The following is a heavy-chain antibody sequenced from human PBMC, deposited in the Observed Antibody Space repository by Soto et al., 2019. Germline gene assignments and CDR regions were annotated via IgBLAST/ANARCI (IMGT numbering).Heavy chain of an antibody. Sequence: QVQLQQWGAGLLKPSETLSLTCAVYGGSFSGYYWSWIRQPPGKGLEWIGEINHRGRTNYNPSLKSRVTISVDTSKNQFSLKLSSVTAADTAVYYCARVSSDYGSGSGWDYWGQGTLVTVSS. CDR1: GGSFSGYY. CDR2: INHRGRT. V-gene: IGHV4-34*01. J-gene: IGHJ4*02. CDR3: ARVSSDYGSGSGWDY. D-gene: IGHD3-10*01.